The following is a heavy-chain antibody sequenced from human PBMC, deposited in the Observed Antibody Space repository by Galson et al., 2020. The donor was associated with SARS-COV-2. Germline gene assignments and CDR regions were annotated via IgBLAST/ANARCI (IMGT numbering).Heavy chain of an antibody. CDR3: ASQAFFHDGDGSFHPYSFAY. Sequence: ETSETLSLTCTVSGGSISTYYWSWIRQPPGKGLEWIGYVYYSGSTNYNPSLKSRVAMSVDTSRNHFSLKLRSVTAADTAVYYCASQAFFHDGDGSFHPYSFAYWGQGTLVTVSS. J-gene: IGHJ4*02. V-gene: IGHV4-59*01. CDR2: VYYSGST. D-gene: IGHD2-21*01. CDR1: GGSISTYY.